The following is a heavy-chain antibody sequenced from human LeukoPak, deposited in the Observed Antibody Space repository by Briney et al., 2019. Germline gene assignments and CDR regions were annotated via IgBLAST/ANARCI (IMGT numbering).Heavy chain of an antibody. CDR2: INPSGGST. Sequence: ASVKVSCKASGYTFTSYYMHWVRQAPGQGLERMGIINPSGGSTSYAQKFQGRVTMTRDVSTSTVYMELSSLRSEDTAVYYCAVPAQTKHSSSLNYWGQGTLVTVSS. CDR1: GYTFTSYY. CDR3: AVPAQTKHSSSLNY. D-gene: IGHD6-6*01. V-gene: IGHV1-46*01. J-gene: IGHJ4*02.